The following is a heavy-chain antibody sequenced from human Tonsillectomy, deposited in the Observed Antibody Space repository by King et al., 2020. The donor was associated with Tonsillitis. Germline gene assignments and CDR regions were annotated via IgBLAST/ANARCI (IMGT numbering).Heavy chain of an antibody. CDR3: ARDMTTSSVSPTRY. V-gene: IGHV3-74*01. CDR2: INSDGSST. Sequence: VQLVESGGGLVQPGGSLRLSCAASGFTFSSYWMHWVRQAPGKGLVWGSRINSDGSSTIYADSVKGRFTISRDNAKNTLYLQMNSLRAEDTAVYYCARDMTTSSVSPTRYWGQGTLVTVSS. J-gene: IGHJ4*02. CDR1: GFTFSSYW. D-gene: IGHD1-14*01.